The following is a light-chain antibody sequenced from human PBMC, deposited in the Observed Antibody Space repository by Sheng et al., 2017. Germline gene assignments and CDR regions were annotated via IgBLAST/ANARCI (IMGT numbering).Light chain of an antibody. CDR1: SSDVGGYDL. CDR3: CSYADLYV. Sequence: QSALTQPASVSGSPGQSITISCTGSSSDVGGYDLVSWYQHHPGKAPTLMIYDVNKRPSGVSSRFSGSKSGNTASLTISGLQGEDEADYYCCSYADLYVFGTGTKVTVL. J-gene: IGLJ1*01. CDR2: DVN. V-gene: IGLV2-23*02.